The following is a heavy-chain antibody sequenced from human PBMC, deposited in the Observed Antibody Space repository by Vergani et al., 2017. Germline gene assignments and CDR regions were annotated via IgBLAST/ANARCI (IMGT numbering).Heavy chain of an antibody. J-gene: IGHJ4*02. D-gene: IGHD4-17*01. CDR3: ARDGGATVTPFDY. CDR2: ISSSSSYI. V-gene: IGHV3-21*01. Sequence: EVQLVESGGGLVKPGGSLRLSCAASGFTFSSYSMNWVRQAPGKGLVWVSSISSSSSYIYYADSVKGRFTISRDNAKNSLYLQMNSLRAEDTAVYYCARDGGATVTPFDYWGQGTLVTVSS. CDR1: GFTFSSYS.